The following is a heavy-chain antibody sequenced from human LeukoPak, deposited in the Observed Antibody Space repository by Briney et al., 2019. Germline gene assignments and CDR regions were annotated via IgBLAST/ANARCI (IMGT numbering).Heavy chain of an antibody. D-gene: IGHD5-24*01. J-gene: IGHJ6*02. CDR3: ARDGTFGATKRYYYYGMDV. Sequence: ASVKVSCKASGGTFSSYAISWVRQAPGQGLEWMGGIIPIFGTANYAQKLQGRVTITADESTSTAYMELSSLRSEDTAVYYCARDGTFGATKRYYYYGMDVWGQGATVTVSS. CDR1: GGTFSSYA. V-gene: IGHV1-69*13. CDR2: IIPIFGTA.